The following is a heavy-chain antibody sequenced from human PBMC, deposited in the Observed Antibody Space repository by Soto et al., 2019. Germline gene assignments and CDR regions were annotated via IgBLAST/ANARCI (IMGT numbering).Heavy chain of an antibody. CDR1: GGTFSSYT. CDR2: IIPILGIA. V-gene: IGHV1-69*02. J-gene: IGHJ6*03. Sequence: QVQLVQSGAEVKKPGSSVKVSCKASGGTFSSYTISWVRQAPGQGLEWMGRIIPILGIANYAQKVQGRVTITADKSTSTAYMELSSLRSEDTAVYYCARGGDTAMAHYYYYMDVWGKGTTVTVSS. D-gene: IGHD5-18*01. CDR3: ARGGDTAMAHYYYYMDV.